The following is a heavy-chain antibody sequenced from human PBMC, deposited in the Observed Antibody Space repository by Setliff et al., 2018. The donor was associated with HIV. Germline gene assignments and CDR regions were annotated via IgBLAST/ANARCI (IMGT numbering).Heavy chain of an antibody. V-gene: IGHV4-4*07. D-gene: IGHD3-10*01. CDR3: ARDRHSSGLGSYGP. CDR2: IYNSGTT. CDR1: GGSFSSYY. J-gene: IGHJ5*02. Sequence: PSETLSLTCTVSGGSFSSYYWSWIRQPAGRGLEWIGRIYNSGTTNYNPPLKSRVTISVETSKNQFSLKLPSVTAADTAVYYCARDRHSSGLGSYGPWGPGILVTVSS.